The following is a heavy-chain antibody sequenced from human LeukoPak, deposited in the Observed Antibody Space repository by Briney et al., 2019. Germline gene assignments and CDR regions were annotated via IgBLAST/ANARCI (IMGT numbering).Heavy chain of an antibody. D-gene: IGHD3-16*02. CDR2: IKRDGSEK. CDR3: ARERARYDY. J-gene: IGHJ4*02. Sequence: GGSLRLSCAASGFTFTDYWMSWVRQAPGKGLEWVANIKRDGSEKYYVDSVKGRFTISRDNAKNSLYLQMNSLRAEDTAVYYCARERARYDYWGQGTLVTVSS. CDR1: GFTFTDYW. V-gene: IGHV3-7*01.